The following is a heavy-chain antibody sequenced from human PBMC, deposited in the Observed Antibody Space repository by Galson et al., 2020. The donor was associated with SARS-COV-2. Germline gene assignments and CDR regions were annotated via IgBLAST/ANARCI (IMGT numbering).Heavy chain of an antibody. CDR2: VIPLAGTA. J-gene: IGHJ6*02. D-gene: IGHD3-22*01. V-gene: IGHV1-69*13. CDR3: ATHSPRYYDTMGYHYPDYYYPMDV. CDR1: GGTFSNHA. Sequence: SVTVSCKASGGTFSNHAINWVRQAPGQGLAWMGGVIPLAGTAKYGQKFQGRVTITANESTSTAYLELSSLRSEDTAVYYCATHSPRYYDTMGYHYPDYYYPMDVWGQGTAVTVSS.